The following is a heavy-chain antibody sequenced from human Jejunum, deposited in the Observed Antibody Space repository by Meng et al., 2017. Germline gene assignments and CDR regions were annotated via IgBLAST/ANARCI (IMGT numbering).Heavy chain of an antibody. J-gene: IGHJ4*02. CDR1: GGTFSGYS. V-gene: IGHV4-34*01. CDR3: ASRDQLEMATIL. Sequence: GSLRLSCAVYGGTFSGYSWSWIRQPPGKGLEWIGEINHSGSTNYNPSLKSRVTISVDTSKNQFSLKLSTVTAADTAVYYCASRDQLEMATILWGQGTLVTVSS. CDR2: INHSGST. D-gene: IGHD5-24*01.